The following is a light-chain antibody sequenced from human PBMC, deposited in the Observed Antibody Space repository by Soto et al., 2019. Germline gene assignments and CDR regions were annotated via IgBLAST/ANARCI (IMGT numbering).Light chain of an antibody. V-gene: IGLV2-23*02. Sequence: QSALTQPASVSGSPGQSITISCTGTSSDVGSYNLVSWYQQYPGKAPKLMIYEVTKRPSGVSDRFSGSKSGNTASLTISGLQAEDEADYYCCSYAVGVIFGGGTKLTVL. CDR3: CSYAVGVI. CDR2: EVT. J-gene: IGLJ2*01. CDR1: SSDVGSYNL.